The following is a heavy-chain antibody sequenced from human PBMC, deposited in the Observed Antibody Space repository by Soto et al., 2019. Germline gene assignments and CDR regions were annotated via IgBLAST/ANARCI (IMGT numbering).Heavy chain of an antibody. CDR2: IWYDGSNK. CDR1: GFTFSSYG. CDR3: ARDPGSSWYYFDY. D-gene: IGHD6-13*01. Sequence: QVQLVESGGGVVQPGRSLRLSCAASGFTFSSYGMYWVRQAPGKGLEWVAVIWYDGSNKYYADSVKGRFTISRDNSKNTLYLQMISLRADDMAVYYCARDPGSSWYYFDYWGQGTLGTVSA. J-gene: IGHJ4*02. V-gene: IGHV3-33*01.